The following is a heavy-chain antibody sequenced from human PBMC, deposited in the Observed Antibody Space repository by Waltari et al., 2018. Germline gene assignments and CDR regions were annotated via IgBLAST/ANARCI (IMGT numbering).Heavy chain of an antibody. CDR1: GGSISSSSYY. CDR2: IYYSGST. CDR3: ARDFTVGAESAFDI. J-gene: IGHJ3*02. D-gene: IGHD1-26*01. V-gene: IGHV4-39*07. Sequence: QLQLQESGPGLVKPSETLSLTCTVSGGSISSSSYYWGWIRQPPGKGLEWIGSIYYSGSTYYHPSLKSRVTISVDTSKNQFSLKLSSVTAADTAVYYCARDFTVGAESAFDIWGQGTMVTVSS.